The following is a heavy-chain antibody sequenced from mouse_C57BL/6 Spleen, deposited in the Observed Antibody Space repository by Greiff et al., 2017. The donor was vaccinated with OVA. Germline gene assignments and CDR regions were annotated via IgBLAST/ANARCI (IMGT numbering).Heavy chain of an antibody. Sequence: QVQLKESGPELVKPGASVKISCKASGYAFSSSWMNWVKQRPGKGLEWIGRIYPGDGDTNYNGKFTGKATLTADKSSSTAYMQLSSLTSEDSAVYFCARGGTYGNYGFDYWGQGTTLTVSS. V-gene: IGHV1-82*01. D-gene: IGHD2-1*01. J-gene: IGHJ2*01. CDR2: IYPGDGDT. CDR3: ARGGTYGNYGFDY. CDR1: GYAFSSSW.